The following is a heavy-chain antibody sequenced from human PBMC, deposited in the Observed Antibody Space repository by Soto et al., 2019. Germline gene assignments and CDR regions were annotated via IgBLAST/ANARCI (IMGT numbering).Heavy chain of an antibody. CDR1: AFTFGSHT. CDR3: TREVQPGVRREYDY. Sequence: EAQLVESGGGLVKPGGSLRLSCEASAFTFGSHTMTWVRQAPGKGLEWVSSIDSGGSRTFYADTVKGRFTISRDNAKNSLFLQMNSLRAEDTAVYFCTREVQPGVRREYDYWGQGTLVAVSS. CDR2: IDSGGSRT. D-gene: IGHD1-1*01. V-gene: IGHV3-21*02. J-gene: IGHJ4*02.